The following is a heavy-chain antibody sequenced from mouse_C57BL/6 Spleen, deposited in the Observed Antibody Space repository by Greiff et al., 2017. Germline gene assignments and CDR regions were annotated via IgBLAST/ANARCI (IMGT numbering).Heavy chain of an antibody. D-gene: IGHD1-1*01. Sequence: QVQLQQPGAELVKPGASVKLSCKASGYTFTSYRMHWVKQRPGQGLEWIGMIHPNSGSTNYNEKFKSKATLTVDKSSSTAYMQLSSLTSEDSAVYYWARSLGSTLLDYWGQGTTLTVSS. CDR1: GYTFTSYR. V-gene: IGHV1-64*01. CDR3: ARSLGSTLLDY. CDR2: IHPNSGST. J-gene: IGHJ2*01.